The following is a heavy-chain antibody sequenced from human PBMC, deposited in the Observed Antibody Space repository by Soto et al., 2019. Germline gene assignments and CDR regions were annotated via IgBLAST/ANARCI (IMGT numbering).Heavy chain of an antibody. D-gene: IGHD5-18*01. CDR3: ARAFGETGYSYGS. Sequence: SETLSLTCTVSGGSISSGDYYWSWIRQPPGKGLEWIGYIYYSGSTYYNPSLKSRVTISVDTSKNQFSLKLSSVTAADTAVYYCARAFGETGYSYGSWGQGTLVTVPQ. CDR1: GGSISSGDYY. CDR2: IYYSGST. V-gene: IGHV4-30-4*01. J-gene: IGHJ5*02.